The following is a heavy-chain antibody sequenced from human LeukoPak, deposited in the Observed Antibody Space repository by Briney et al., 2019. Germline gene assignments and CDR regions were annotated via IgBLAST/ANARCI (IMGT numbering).Heavy chain of an antibody. J-gene: IGHJ4*02. D-gene: IGHD6-6*01. Sequence: ASVKVSCKASGYTFTGYYMHWVRQAPGQGREWMGCINPNSGGTNYAQKFQGRVTMTRDTSISTAYMELSRLRSDDTAVYYCARDKSIAARRPGGYWGQGTLVTVSS. V-gene: IGHV1-2*02. CDR2: INPNSGGT. CDR1: GYTFTGYY. CDR3: ARDKSIAARRPGGY.